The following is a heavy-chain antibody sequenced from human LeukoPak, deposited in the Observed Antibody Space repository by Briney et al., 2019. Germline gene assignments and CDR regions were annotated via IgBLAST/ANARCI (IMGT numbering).Heavy chain of an antibody. Sequence: PGGSLRLSCAASGFTFSSYWMHWVRQAPGKGLVWVSRINTDGSSTSYADSVKGRFTISRGNAKNTLYLQMNSLRAEDTAVYYCARDQGAAAGTDYWGQGTLVTVSS. CDR3: ARDQGAAAGTDY. J-gene: IGHJ4*02. CDR1: GFTFSSYW. V-gene: IGHV3-74*01. CDR2: INTDGSST. D-gene: IGHD6-13*01.